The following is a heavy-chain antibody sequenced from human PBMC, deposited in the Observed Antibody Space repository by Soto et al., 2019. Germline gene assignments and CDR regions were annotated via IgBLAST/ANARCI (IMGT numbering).Heavy chain of an antibody. CDR1: GGSFSGYY. Sequence: SETLSLTCAVYGGSFSGYYWSWIRQPPGKGLECIGEINHSGSTNYNPSLKSRVTISVDTSKNQFSLKLSSVTAADTAVYYCARVWDIVVVVAATKDYYGMDVWGQGTTVTVSS. CDR2: INHSGST. CDR3: ARVWDIVVVVAATKDYYGMDV. J-gene: IGHJ6*02. V-gene: IGHV4-34*01. D-gene: IGHD2-15*01.